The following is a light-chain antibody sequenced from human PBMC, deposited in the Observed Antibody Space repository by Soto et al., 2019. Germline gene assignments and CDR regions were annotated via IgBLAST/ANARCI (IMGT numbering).Light chain of an antibody. CDR2: LGS. CDR3: MQTLQTIFT. CDR1: QSLLHINGYNY. J-gene: IGKJ3*01. Sequence: DIVMTQSPLSLPVTPGEPASISCRSSQSLLHINGYNYLDWYLQKPGQSPQLLIYLGSNRASGVPDRFNGSGSGTDFTLTISRVEAGDVGVYYCMQTLQTIFTFGPGTKVDIK. V-gene: IGKV2-28*01.